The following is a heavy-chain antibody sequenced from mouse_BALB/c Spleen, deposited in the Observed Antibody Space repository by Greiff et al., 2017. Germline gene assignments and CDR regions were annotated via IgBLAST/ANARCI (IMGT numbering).Heavy chain of an antibody. CDR2: ISSGGST. D-gene: IGHD1-1*01. V-gene: IGHV5-6-5*01. Sequence: EVQGVESGGGLVKPGGSLKLSCAASGFTFSSYAMSWVRQTPEKRLEWVASISSGGSTYYPDSVKGRFTISRDNARNILYLQMSSLRSEDTAMYYCATHYYGSSYEYWYFDVWGAGTTVTVSS. CDR1: GFTFSSYA. CDR3: ATHYYGSSYEYWYFDV. J-gene: IGHJ1*01.